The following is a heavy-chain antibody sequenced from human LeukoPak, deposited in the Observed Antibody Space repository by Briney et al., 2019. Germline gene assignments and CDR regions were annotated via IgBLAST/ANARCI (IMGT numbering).Heavy chain of an antibody. CDR1: GFTFSSYE. J-gene: IGHJ3*02. CDR3: TTDVSGSYYAFDI. CDR2: ISSSGSTI. D-gene: IGHD1-26*01. V-gene: IGHV3-48*03. Sequence: GGSLRLSCAASGFTFSSYEMNWVRQAPGKGLEWVSYISSSGSTIYYADSVKGRFTISRDNAKNSLYLQMNSLKTEDTAVYYCTTDVSGSYYAFDIWGQGTMVTVSS.